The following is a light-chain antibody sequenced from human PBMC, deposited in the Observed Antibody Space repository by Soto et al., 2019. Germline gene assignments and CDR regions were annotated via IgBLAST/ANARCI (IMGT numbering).Light chain of an antibody. V-gene: IGKV1-39*01. CDR3: QRSNDTPRT. Sequence: DIQMTQSPSSLSASVGDRVTITCRASQDIGSYLNWYQQSPGKAPKLLIFGASGLQSGVPSRFSGSASGTDFTLTISSLQPEDLGTYYCQRSNDTPRTFGQGTKLEVK. J-gene: IGKJ1*01. CDR1: QDIGSY. CDR2: GAS.